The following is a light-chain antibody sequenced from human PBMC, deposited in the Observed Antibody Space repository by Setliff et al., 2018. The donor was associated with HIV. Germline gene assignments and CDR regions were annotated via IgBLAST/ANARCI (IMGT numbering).Light chain of an antibody. CDR2: DVS. CDR3: SSYTSSSTFVV. J-gene: IGLJ2*01. CDR1: SSDVGGYNY. V-gene: IGLV2-14*01. Sequence: QSALAQPASVSGSPGQSITISCTGTSSDVGGYNYVSWYQQHPGKAPKLMIYDVSKRPSGVSNRFSGSKSGNTASLTISGLQAEDEADYYCSSYTSSSTFVVVGGGTK.